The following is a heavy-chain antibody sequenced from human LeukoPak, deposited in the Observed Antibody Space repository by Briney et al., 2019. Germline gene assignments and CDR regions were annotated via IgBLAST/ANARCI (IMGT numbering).Heavy chain of an antibody. CDR2: MLDTVTT. D-gene: IGHD5-18*01. V-gene: IGHV4-4*09. J-gene: IGHJ4*02. CDR3: ATIKRGNIFGYFDF. CDR1: GASITNSY. Sequence: SETLSLTCTVSGASITNSYWNWVRQPPGKGLEWIGYMLDTVTTKDNPSLKSRFTLSADTSKNQFSLRLTSVTAADTAVYYCATIKRGNIFGYFDFWGQGIPVTVSS.